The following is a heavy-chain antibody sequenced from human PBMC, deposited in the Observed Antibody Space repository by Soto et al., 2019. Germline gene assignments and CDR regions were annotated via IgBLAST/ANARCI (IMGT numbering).Heavy chain of an antibody. Sequence: QVQLVQSGAEVKKPGSSVKVSCKASGGTFSSYAISWVRQAPGQGLEWMGGIIPIFGTANYAEKFQGRVTITADESTSTAYMERSSLRYEDTAVYYCARGGGGYCSGGSCYLGDYWGQGTLVPVSS. CDR2: IIPIFGTA. V-gene: IGHV1-69*01. CDR1: GGTFSSYA. CDR3: ARGGGGYCSGGSCYLGDY. J-gene: IGHJ4*02. D-gene: IGHD2-15*01.